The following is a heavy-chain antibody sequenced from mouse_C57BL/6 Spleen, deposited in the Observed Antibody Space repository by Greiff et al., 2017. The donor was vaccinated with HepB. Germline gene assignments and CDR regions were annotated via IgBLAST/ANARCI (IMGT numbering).Heavy chain of an antibody. CDR2: INPNYGTT. Sequence: VQLKQSGPELVKPGASVKISCKASGYSFTDYNMNWVKQSHGKSLEWIGVINPNYGTTSYNQKFKGKATLTVDQSSSTAYMQLNSLTSEDAAVYYCARWVIWEAYYFDYWGQGTTLTVSS. J-gene: IGHJ2*01. V-gene: IGHV1-39*01. CDR1: GYSFTDYN. CDR3: ARWVIWEAYYFDY. D-gene: IGHD4-1*01.